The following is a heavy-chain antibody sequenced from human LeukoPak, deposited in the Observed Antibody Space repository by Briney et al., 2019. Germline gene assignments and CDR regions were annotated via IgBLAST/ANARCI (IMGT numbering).Heavy chain of an antibody. CDR3: ARDYYGSGSYEYYFDY. CDR2: INHSGST. J-gene: IGHJ4*02. D-gene: IGHD3-10*01. V-gene: IGHV4-34*01. Sequence: TGGSLRLSCAASGFTFSSYSMNWVRQPPGKGLEWIGEINHSGSTYHNPSLRSRVTISVDTPKDQFSLKLSSVTAADTAVYYCARDYYGSGSYEYYFDYWGQGTLVTVSS. CDR1: GFTFSSYS.